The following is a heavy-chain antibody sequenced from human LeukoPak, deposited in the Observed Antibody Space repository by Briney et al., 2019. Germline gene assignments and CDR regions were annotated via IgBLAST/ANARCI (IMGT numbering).Heavy chain of an antibody. D-gene: IGHD4-17*01. Sequence: GGSLRLSCAASGFIFSSYWMSWVRQAPGKGLEWVANIKQDGSEKYYVDSVKGRFTISRDNAKHSLSLQMNSLRAEGTAVYYCARDRLYGPPDYWGQGTLVTVSS. CDR2: IKQDGSEK. CDR3: ARDRLYGPPDY. J-gene: IGHJ4*02. V-gene: IGHV3-7*01. CDR1: GFIFSSYW.